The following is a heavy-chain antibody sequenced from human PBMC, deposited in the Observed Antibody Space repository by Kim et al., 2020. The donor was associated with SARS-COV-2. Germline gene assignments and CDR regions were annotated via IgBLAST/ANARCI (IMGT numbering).Heavy chain of an antibody. CDR3: TTDLTHYYDSSGPYWYFDL. D-gene: IGHD3-22*01. V-gene: IGHV3-15*01. Sequence: GGSLRLSCAASGFTFSNAWMSWVRQAPGKGLEWVGRIKSKTDGGTTDYAAPVKVRFTISRDDSKNTLYLQMNSLKTEDTAVYYCTTDLTHYYDSSGPYWYFDLWGRGTLVTVSS. J-gene: IGHJ2*01. CDR1: GFTFSNAW. CDR2: IKSKTDGGTT.